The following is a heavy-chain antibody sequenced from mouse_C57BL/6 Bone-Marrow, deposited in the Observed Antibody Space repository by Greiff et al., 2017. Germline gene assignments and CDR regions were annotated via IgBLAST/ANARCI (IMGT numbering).Heavy chain of an antibody. D-gene: IGHD3-2*02. V-gene: IGHV1-5*01. CDR2: IYPGNSDT. CDR1: GYTFTSYW. CDR3: TREKDSSGPYYFDY. J-gene: IGHJ2*01. Sequence: VQLKEPGTVLARPGASVKMSCKTSGYTFTSYWMHWVKQRPGQGLEWIGAIYPGNSDTSYNQKFKGKAKLTAVTSASTAYMELSSLTNEDSAVYYCTREKDSSGPYYFDYWGQGTTLTVSS.